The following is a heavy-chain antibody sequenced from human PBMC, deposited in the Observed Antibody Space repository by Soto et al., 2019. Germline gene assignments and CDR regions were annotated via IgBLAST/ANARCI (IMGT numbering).Heavy chain of an antibody. CDR3: ARDFRPGVVTTTIFDY. V-gene: IGHV3-21*01. Sequence: GGSLRLSCAASGFTFSSYAMHWVRQAPGKGLEWVSFIRYGSSYIYYADSVKGRFTISRDNAKNSLYLQMNSLRAEDTAVYYCARDFRPGVVTTTIFDYWGQGTLVTVSS. CDR2: IRYGSSYI. D-gene: IGHD2-15*01. CDR1: GFTFSSYA. J-gene: IGHJ4*02.